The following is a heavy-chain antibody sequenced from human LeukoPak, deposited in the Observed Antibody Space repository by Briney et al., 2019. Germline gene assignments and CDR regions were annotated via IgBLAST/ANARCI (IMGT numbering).Heavy chain of an antibody. Sequence: EASVKVSCKASGYTFTGYYMHWVRQAPGQGLEWMGVINPSGDSTSYAPNFQGRVTVTRDTSTSTVYMELSSLRSEDTAIYYCAKIAARDTGEGYWGQGTLVTVSS. CDR1: GYTFTGYY. V-gene: IGHV1-46*01. D-gene: IGHD6-6*01. CDR3: AKIAARDTGEGY. J-gene: IGHJ4*02. CDR2: INPSGDST.